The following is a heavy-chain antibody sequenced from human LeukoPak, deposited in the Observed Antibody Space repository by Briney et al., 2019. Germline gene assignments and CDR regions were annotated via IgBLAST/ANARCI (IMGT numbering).Heavy chain of an antibody. CDR3: ATAPITIFGVVTNWFDP. CDR1: GYTLTELS. J-gene: IGHJ5*02. CDR2: FDPEDGET. D-gene: IGHD3-3*01. Sequence: ASVKVSCKVSGYTLTELSMHWVRQAPGKGLGWRGGFDPEDGETIYAQKFQGRVTMTEDTSTDTAYMELSSLRSEDTAVYYCATAPITIFGVVTNWFDPWGQGTLVTVSS. V-gene: IGHV1-24*01.